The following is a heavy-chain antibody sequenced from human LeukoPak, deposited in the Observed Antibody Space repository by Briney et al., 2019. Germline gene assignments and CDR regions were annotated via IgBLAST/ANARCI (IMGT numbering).Heavy chain of an antibody. CDR1: GYTFTGFF. J-gene: IGHJ5*01. CDR3: ARMDLDGGDSIGFDS. V-gene: IGHV1-2*02. Sequence: GASVKVSCKASGYTFTGFFMHWVRQPPGQGLEWMGWINPNIGDAYYAQKFQGRVTMTRDRSINTAYMELSRLTSDDTAVYYCARMDLDGGDSIGFDSWGQGTLVTVSS. D-gene: IGHD2-21*02. CDR2: INPNIGDA.